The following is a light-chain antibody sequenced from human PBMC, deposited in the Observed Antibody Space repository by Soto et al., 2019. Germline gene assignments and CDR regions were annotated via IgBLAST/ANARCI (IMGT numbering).Light chain of an antibody. CDR3: QHYGASPWT. J-gene: IGKJ1*01. CDR2: RAS. Sequence: ILLTQSPSTLSLSPGERATISCRASHSLSGNYLAWYQQKPGQAPRVLIYRASIRDTGISARFSGGGSGTDFTLTISRLEPEDFAVYYCQHYGASPWTFGQGTKVDIK. V-gene: IGKV3-20*01. CDR1: HSLSGNY.